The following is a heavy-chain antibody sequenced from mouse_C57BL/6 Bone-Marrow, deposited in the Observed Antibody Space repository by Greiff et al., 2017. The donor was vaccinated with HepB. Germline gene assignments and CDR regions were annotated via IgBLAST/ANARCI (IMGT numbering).Heavy chain of an antibody. D-gene: IGHD1-1*01. Sequence: EVQLVESGGGLVKPGGSLKLSCAASGFTFSDYGMHWVRQAPEKGLEWVAYISSGSSTIYYADTVKGRVTIARDNAKNTLFLQMTSLRSEDTAMHYCARWITTVVAHYAMDYWGQGTSVTVSS. CDR1: GFTFSDYG. CDR3: ARWITTVVAHYAMDY. CDR2: ISSGSSTI. J-gene: IGHJ4*01. V-gene: IGHV5-17*01.